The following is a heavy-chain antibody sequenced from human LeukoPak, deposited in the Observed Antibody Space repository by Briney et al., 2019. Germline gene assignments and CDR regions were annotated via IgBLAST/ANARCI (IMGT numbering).Heavy chain of an antibody. CDR2: INHSGST. CDR1: GGSFSGYY. D-gene: IGHD1-14*01. V-gene: IGHV4-34*01. J-gene: IGHJ4*02. CDR3: ARYAYEATGASLSGFDY. Sequence: SETLSLICAVYGGSFSGYYWSWIRQPPGKGLEWIGEINHSGSTNYNPSLKSRVTISVDTSKNQFSLKLSSVTAADTAVYYCARYAYEATGASLSGFDYWGQGTLVTVSS.